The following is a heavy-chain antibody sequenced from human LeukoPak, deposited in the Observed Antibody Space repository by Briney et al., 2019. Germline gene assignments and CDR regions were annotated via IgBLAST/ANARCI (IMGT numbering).Heavy chain of an antibody. CDR1: GFTFSSYC. D-gene: IGHD4-17*01. Sequence: GGSLRLSCAASGFTFSSYCMHWVRQTPGKGLVWVSRINGAGSSISYADSVKGRVTISRDNAKNTLYLQMNNLRAEDTAVYYCARGGDYKNDYWGQGTLVTVSS. CDR2: INGAGSSI. J-gene: IGHJ4*02. V-gene: IGHV3-74*01. CDR3: ARGGDYKNDY.